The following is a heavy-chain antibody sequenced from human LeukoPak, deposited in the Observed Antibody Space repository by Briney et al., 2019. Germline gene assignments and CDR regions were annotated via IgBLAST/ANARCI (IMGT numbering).Heavy chain of an antibody. D-gene: IGHD6-13*01. CDR1: GFTLSIYS. CDR3: ARGPRYSFY. V-gene: IGHV3-48*02. CDR2: ISISGSTI. J-gene: IGHJ4*02. Sequence: GGSLRLSCAASGFTLSIYSMNWVRQAPGKGLEWVSYISISGSTIYYADSVKGRFTISRDQANNTLYLQMNTLRDEDTAVYYCARGPRYSFYWGQGTLVSVSS.